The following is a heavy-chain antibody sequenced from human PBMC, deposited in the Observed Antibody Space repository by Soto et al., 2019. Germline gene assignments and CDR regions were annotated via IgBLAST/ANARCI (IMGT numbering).Heavy chain of an antibody. CDR1: EFTFSGSA. J-gene: IGHJ4*02. CDR2: IRSKANSYAP. V-gene: IGHV3-73*01. Sequence: EVQLVESGGGLVKPGGSLKLSCAASEFTFSGSAMHWVRQASGKGLEWVGRIRSKANSYAPAYASSVKGRFTISRDESKNTAYLQMNSLKTEDTAVYYCTGFDYWGQGTLVTVSS. CDR3: TGFDY.